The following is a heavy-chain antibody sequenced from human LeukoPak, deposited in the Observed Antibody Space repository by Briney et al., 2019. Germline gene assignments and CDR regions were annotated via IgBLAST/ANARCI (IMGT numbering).Heavy chain of an antibody. CDR2: ISGNGGST. J-gene: IGHJ4*02. V-gene: IGHV3-23*01. D-gene: IGHD2-2*01. Sequence: PGGSLRLSCADPGFTFSRYAMSWVRQAPGKGLGWVSPISGNGGSTYYADAVKGRFTISRDNSKNTLYLQMNSLRAEDTAVYYCAKEGGELGYCSSTSCYWGQGTLVTVSS. CDR3: AKEGGELGYCSSTSCY. CDR1: GFTFSRYA.